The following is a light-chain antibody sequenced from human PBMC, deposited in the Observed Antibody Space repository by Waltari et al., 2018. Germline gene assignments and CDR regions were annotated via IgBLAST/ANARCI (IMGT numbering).Light chain of an antibody. Sequence: EIVFTQSPGPLSLSPGERATLSCRASQSVSRYLAWYQQKPGQAPRLLIYGASSRAPGIPDRFSGSGSGTDFSLTISRLEPEDFAVYYCQNHERLPAVFGQGTKVEIK. CDR1: QSVSRY. CDR2: GAS. CDR3: QNHERLPAV. J-gene: IGKJ1*01. V-gene: IGKV3-20*01.